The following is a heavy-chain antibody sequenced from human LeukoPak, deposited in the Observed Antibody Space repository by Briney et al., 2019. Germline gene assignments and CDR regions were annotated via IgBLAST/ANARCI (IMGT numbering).Heavy chain of an antibody. CDR3: AREVWCSSTSCPGVENWFDP. V-gene: IGHV1-2*02. D-gene: IGHD2-2*01. CDR1: GGTFSSYA. Sequence: GASVKVSCKASGGTFSSYAISWVRQAPGQGLEWMGWINPNSGGTNYAQKFQGRVTMTRDTSISTAYMELSRLRSDDTAVYYCAREVWCSSTSCPGVENWFDPWGQGTLVTVSS. J-gene: IGHJ5*02. CDR2: INPNSGGT.